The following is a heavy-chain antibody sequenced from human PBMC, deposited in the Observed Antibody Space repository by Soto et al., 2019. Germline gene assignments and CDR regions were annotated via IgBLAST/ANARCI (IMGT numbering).Heavy chain of an antibody. CDR1: GGSISSSNW. Sequence: SETLSLTCAVSGGSISSSNWWSWVRQPPGKGLEWIGEIYHSGSTNYNPSLKSRVTISVDTSKNQFSLKLSSVTAADTAVYYCARRYGTTFDYWGQGTLVTVSS. J-gene: IGHJ4*02. V-gene: IGHV4-4*02. CDR3: ARRYGTTFDY. D-gene: IGHD1-7*01. CDR2: IYHSGST.